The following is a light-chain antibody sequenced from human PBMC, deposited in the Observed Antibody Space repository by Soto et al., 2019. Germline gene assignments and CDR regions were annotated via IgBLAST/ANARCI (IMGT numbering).Light chain of an antibody. CDR1: QSVDSN. J-gene: IGKJ4*01. CDR3: EQYDNWPLP. V-gene: IGKV3D-15*01. Sequence: EIVMTQSPATLSVSPGERATLSCRASQSVDSNLAWYQQKPGQAPRLLIFGASTRATGFPARFSGSGSGTDFTLTIISLQSEDFAVYFCEQYDNWPLPFGGGTKVEIK. CDR2: GAS.